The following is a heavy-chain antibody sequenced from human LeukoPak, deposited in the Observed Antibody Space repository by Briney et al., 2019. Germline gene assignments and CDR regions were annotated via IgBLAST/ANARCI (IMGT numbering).Heavy chain of an antibody. CDR3: ARWSRYIGSGWDELDY. D-gene: IGHD6-19*01. CDR2: IWHDGSNA. CDR1: GFTFSGYG. Sequence: QPGRSLRLSCAAPGFTFSGYGMHWVRQAPGKGLEWLALIWHDGSNANYADSVKGRFTISRDNSKNTLYLQMSSLRADDAAVYYCARWSRYIGSGWDELDYWGQGTRVTVSS. J-gene: IGHJ4*02. V-gene: IGHV3-33*01.